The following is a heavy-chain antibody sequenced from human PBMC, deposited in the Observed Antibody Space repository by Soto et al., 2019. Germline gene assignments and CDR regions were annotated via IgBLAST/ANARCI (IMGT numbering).Heavy chain of an antibody. Sequence: GGSLRLSCAASGFTFSSYAMSWVRQAPGKGLEWVSAISGSGGSTYYADSVKGRFTISRDNSKNTLYLQMNSLRAEDTAVYYCATVHNDFWSGYCYWGQGTLVTVSS. J-gene: IGHJ4*02. CDR2: ISGSGGST. CDR1: GFTFSSYA. V-gene: IGHV3-23*01. CDR3: ATVHNDFWSGYCY. D-gene: IGHD3-3*01.